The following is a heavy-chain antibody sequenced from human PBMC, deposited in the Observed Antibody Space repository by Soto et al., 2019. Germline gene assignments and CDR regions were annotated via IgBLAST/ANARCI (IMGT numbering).Heavy chain of an antibody. V-gene: IGHV3-23*01. D-gene: IGHD5-18*01. CDR3: AKDLEGIQLWSLYYYYGMDV. CDR2: ISGSGGST. J-gene: IGHJ6*02. Sequence: GGSLRLSCAASGFTFSSYAMSWVRQAPGKGLEWVSAISGSGGSTYYADSVKGRFTISRDNSKNTLYLQMNSLRAEDTAVYYCAKDLEGIQLWSLYYYYGMDVWGQGTTVTVS. CDR1: GFTFSSYA.